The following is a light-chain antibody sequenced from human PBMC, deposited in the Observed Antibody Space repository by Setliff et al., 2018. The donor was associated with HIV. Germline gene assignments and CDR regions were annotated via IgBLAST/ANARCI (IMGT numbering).Light chain of an antibody. CDR2: EVR. CDR1: SIDIGNYNY. CDR3: SSYAITNTLP. V-gene: IGLV2-14*01. J-gene: IGLJ1*01. Sequence: QSALAQPPSASGSPGQSVTISCTGASIDIGNYNYVSWYQQHHGKAPKLIIYEVRNRPSGVSNRFSGSKSGNTASLAISGLRTEDEADYDCSSYAITNTLPFGTGTKVTVL.